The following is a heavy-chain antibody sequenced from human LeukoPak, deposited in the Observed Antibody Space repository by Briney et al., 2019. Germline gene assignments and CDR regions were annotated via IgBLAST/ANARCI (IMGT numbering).Heavy chain of an antibody. V-gene: IGHV4-39*07. Sequence: SETLSLTCTVSAGSISSSSYSWGWIRQPPGKGLEWIGSIYYSGSTYYNPSLKSRVTISVDTSKNQFSLKLSSVTAADTAVYYCASQAMYYDFWSGHFDYWGQGTLVTVSS. J-gene: IGHJ4*02. CDR3: ASQAMYYDFWSGHFDY. D-gene: IGHD3-3*01. CDR1: AGSISSSSYS. CDR2: IYYSGST.